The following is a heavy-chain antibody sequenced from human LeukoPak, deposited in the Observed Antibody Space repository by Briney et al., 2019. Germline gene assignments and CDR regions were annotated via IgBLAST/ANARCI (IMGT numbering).Heavy chain of an antibody. V-gene: IGHV1-18*01. Sequence: ASVKVSCKASGDTFTSYGISWVRQAPGQGLEWMGWISAYNGNTNYAQKLQGRVTMTTDTSTSTAYMELRSLRSDDTAVYYCARVLRGYSYGLYYYYYMDVWGKGTTVTVSS. CDR1: GDTFTSYG. CDR2: ISAYNGNT. J-gene: IGHJ6*03. CDR3: ARVLRGYSYGLYYYYYMDV. D-gene: IGHD5-18*01.